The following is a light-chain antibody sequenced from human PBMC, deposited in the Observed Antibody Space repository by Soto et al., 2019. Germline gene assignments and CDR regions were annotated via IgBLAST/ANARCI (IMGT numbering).Light chain of an antibody. Sequence: QSVLTQPASVSGSPGQSITISCTGTSSDIGGYNYVSWYQQHPGKAPKLMIYDVRNRPSGVSNRFSGSKSGNTASLTISGLQAEDEADYFCSSYTITSSLVFGTGTKLTVL. J-gene: IGLJ1*01. V-gene: IGLV2-14*01. CDR3: SSYTITSSLV. CDR2: DVR. CDR1: SSDIGGYNY.